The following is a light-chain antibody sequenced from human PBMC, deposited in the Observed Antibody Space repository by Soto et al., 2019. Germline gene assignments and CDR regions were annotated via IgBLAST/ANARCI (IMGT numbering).Light chain of an antibody. CDR3: QQYKSFSLT. V-gene: IGKV1-5*03. CDR1: QSIDSW. J-gene: IGKJ4*01. Sequence: DIQMTQSPSTLYASVGDRVTITCRASQSIDSWLAWYQQKPGKDPKLLIYKTSNLESGVPSRFSGSGSGTEFSLTISSLQPDDFATYYCQQYKSFSLTFGGGTRVEVK. CDR2: KTS.